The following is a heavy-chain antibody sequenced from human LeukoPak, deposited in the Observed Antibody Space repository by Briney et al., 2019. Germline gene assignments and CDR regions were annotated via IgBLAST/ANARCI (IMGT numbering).Heavy chain of an antibody. CDR1: GFSLSTRGMC. Sequence: ESGPALVKPKQTLTLTCTFSGFSLSTRGMCVSWIRQPPGQALEWLALIDWVDDKYSSTSLKTRLTISKDTSKNQVVLTITTMDPVDTATYYCARTAYSSGWYVVDYWGQGTLVTVSS. J-gene: IGHJ4*02. CDR2: IDWVDDK. CDR3: ARTAYSSGWYVVDY. D-gene: IGHD6-19*01. V-gene: IGHV2-70*01.